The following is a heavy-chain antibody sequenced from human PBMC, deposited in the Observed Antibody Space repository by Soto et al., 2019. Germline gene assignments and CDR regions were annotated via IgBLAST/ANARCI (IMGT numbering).Heavy chain of an antibody. V-gene: IGHV3-23*01. D-gene: IGHD2-21*02. J-gene: IGHJ4*02. CDR1: GFTFSNYA. CDR2: IMKSGDSA. CDR3: ARESGGDWGYLDF. Sequence: LESGGALVQPGGSLRLSCAASGFTFSNYAMTWVRQTPGKGLERVATIMKSGDSAHYADSVGGRFTVSRDNSIKVLYLQMNALRAEDTARYFCARESGGDWGYLDFWGQGSQVTVSS.